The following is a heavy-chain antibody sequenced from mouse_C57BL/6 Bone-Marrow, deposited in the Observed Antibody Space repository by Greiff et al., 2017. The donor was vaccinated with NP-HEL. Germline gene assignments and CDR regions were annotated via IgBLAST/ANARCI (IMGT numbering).Heavy chain of an antibody. CDR3: AREGITTVVRDFDY. CDR1: GYTFTDYY. Sequence: VQLQQSGPELVKPGASVKISCKASGYTFTDYYMNWVKQSHGKSLEWIGDINPNNGGTSYNQKFKGKATLTVDKSSSTAYMELRSLTSEDSAVYYCAREGITTVVRDFDYWGQGTTLTVSS. V-gene: IGHV1-26*01. J-gene: IGHJ2*01. CDR2: INPNNGGT. D-gene: IGHD1-1*01.